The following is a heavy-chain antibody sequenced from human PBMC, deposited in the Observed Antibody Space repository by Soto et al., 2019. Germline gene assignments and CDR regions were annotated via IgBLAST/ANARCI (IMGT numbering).Heavy chain of an antibody. V-gene: IGHV4-30-2*01. Sequence: QLQLQESGSRLVKSSETLSLTCAVSGDTISTGGYAWAWILQPPGKPLEGIGHTYHSGNPYYNSSLKSRVIISVDRSKNKFSLKLSSVTAADTDVYYCARETYGDSVGYFDPWGQGTLVTVSS. D-gene: IGHD4-17*01. CDR2: TYHSGNP. J-gene: IGHJ5*02. CDR1: GDTISTGGYA. CDR3: ARETYGDSVGYFDP.